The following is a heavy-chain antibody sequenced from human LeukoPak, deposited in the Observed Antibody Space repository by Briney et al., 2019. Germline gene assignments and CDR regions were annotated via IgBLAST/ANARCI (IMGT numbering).Heavy chain of an antibody. CDR1: GYTFTGYY. V-gene: IGHV1-2*02. J-gene: IGHJ6*02. CDR3: ARDHMDGGNSDYYYGMDV. Sequence: ASVTVSCKASGYTFTGYYMHWVRQAPGQGLEWMGWINPNSGGTNYAQKLQGRVTMTTDTSTSTAYMELRSLRSDDTAVYYCARDHMDGGNSDYYYGMDVWGQGTTVTVSS. CDR2: INPNSGGT. D-gene: IGHD4-23*01.